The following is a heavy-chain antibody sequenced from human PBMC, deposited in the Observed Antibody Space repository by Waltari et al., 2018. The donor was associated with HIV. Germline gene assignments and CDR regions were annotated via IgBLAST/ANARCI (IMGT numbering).Heavy chain of an antibody. CDR2: LWYDGSVA. CDR1: GFTLSHYG. J-gene: IGHJ2*01. V-gene: IGHV3-33*01. CDR3: ARDIDL. Sequence: QEQLEESGGGMVQPGRSLRLSCEASGFTLSHYGMHWVRQVPDKGLEWLASLWYDGSVAYYADSVKGRFTVSRDNSKNTLYLQMNSLRVDDTAVYFCARDIDLWGPGTLVTVSS.